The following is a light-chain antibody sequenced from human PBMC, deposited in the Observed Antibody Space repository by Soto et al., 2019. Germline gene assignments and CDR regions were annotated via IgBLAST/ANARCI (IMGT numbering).Light chain of an antibody. CDR1: SSNIGAEYD. J-gene: IGLJ1*01. CDR2: GDN. CDR3: QSYDSSPTTFV. Sequence: QSVLTQPPSVSGAPGQRVAISCTGSSSNIGAEYDVHWYQQLPGTAPKRLIYGDNNRPSGVPDRFSGSKSGTSASLAITGLQPEDEADYYCQSYDSSPTTFVFGTGTKVTV. V-gene: IGLV1-40*01.